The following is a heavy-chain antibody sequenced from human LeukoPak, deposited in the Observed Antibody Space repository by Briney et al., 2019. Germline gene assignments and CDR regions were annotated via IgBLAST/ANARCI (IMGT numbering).Heavy chain of an antibody. J-gene: IGHJ6*02. CDR2: IWYDGSDK. CDR1: GFSFGGYG. V-gene: IGHV3-30*02. D-gene: IGHD7-27*01. CDR3: AKDRNWGDYYYYGMDV. Sequence: GGSLRLSCAASGFSFGGYGMHWVRQAPGKGLEWVAVIWYDGSDKYYGDSVKGRFSVSRDNSENTLYLQMNSLRAEDTAVYYCAKDRNWGDYYYYGMDVWGQGTTVTVSS.